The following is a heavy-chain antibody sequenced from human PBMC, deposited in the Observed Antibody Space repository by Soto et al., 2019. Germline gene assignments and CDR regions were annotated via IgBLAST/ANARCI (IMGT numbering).Heavy chain of an antibody. CDR1: GDSIGGVGY. V-gene: IGHV4-31*03. CDR3: ARSGVTGIVIPSHWFDP. Sequence: PSETLSLTCTVSGDSIGGVGYGGWIREFPGRGLEWIGCISSSGSTYYNPALNNRISLSLDTSQNQFSLKLLSVTAAETAIYYCARSGVTGIVIPSHWFDPWGQGTLVTVSS. D-gene: IGHD2-21*02. J-gene: IGHJ5*02. CDR2: ISSSGST.